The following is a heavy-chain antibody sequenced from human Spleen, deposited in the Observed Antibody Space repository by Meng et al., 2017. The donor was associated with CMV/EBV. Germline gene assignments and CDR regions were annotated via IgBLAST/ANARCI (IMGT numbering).Heavy chain of an antibody. CDR3: ARSAYYYDSSGYLRPFDY. J-gene: IGHJ4*02. Sequence: FSSYSMNWVRQAPGKGLGWVSSISSRSSYIYYADSVKGRLTISRDNAKNSLYLQMNSLRAEDTAVYYCARSAYYYDSSGYLRPFDYWGQGTLVTVSS. CDR2: ISSRSSYI. D-gene: IGHD3-22*01. V-gene: IGHV3-21*01. CDR1: FSSYS.